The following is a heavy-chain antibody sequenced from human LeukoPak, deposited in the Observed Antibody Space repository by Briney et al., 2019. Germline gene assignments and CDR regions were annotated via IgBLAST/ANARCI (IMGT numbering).Heavy chain of an antibody. J-gene: IGHJ4*02. CDR2: INSDGSST. D-gene: IGHD5-24*01. V-gene: IGHV3-74*01. CDR1: GFTFSSYW. CDR3: ARSLEMATMVADY. Sequence: GGSLRLSCAASGFTFSSYWMHWVRQAPGKGLVWVSRINSDGSSTSYADSVKGRFTISRYNSKNTLYLQMNSLRAEDTAVYLCARSLEMATMVADYWGKGTLVTVSS.